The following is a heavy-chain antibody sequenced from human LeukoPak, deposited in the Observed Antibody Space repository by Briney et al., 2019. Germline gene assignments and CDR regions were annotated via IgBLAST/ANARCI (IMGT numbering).Heavy chain of an antibody. Sequence: GXXLRLSCAASGFTFSSYWMSWVRQAPGKGLEWVANIKQDGSEKYYVDSVKGRFTISRDNAKNSLYLQMNSLRAEDTAVYYCAREYYDFWSGPYMDVWGKGTTVTVSS. D-gene: IGHD3-3*01. CDR3: AREYYDFWSGPYMDV. CDR2: IKQDGSEK. CDR1: GFTFSSYW. V-gene: IGHV3-7*01. J-gene: IGHJ6*03.